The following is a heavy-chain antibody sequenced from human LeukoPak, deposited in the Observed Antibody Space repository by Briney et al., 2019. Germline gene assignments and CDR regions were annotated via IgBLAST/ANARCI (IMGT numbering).Heavy chain of an antibody. CDR3: AKEGRVVPAAEWWAAADHFDY. J-gene: IGHJ4*02. V-gene: IGHV3-30*18. Sequence: PGGSLRLSCAASGFTFSSYGMHWVRQAPGKGLEWVAVISYDGSNKYYADSVKGRFTISRDNSKNTLYLQMNSLRAEDTAVYYCAKEGRVVPAAEWWAAADHFDYWGQGTLVTVSS. D-gene: IGHD2-2*01. CDR1: GFTFSSYG. CDR2: ISYDGSNK.